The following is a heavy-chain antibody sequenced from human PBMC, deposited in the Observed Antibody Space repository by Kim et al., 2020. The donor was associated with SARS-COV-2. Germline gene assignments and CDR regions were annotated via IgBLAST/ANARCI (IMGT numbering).Heavy chain of an antibody. V-gene: IGHV1-18*01. CDR1: GYTFTSYG. CDR2: ISGNNGNT. J-gene: IGHJ4*02. D-gene: IGHD6-19*01. Sequence: ASVKVSCKASGYTFTSYGISWVRQAPGQGLEWMGWISGNNGNTKYAQKFQGRVTMTTDTSTSTAYMELRSLRSDDTAVYYCARDFYCVGSSDWCDVFDYWGQGTLVTVSS. CDR3: ARDFYCVGSSDWCDVFDY.